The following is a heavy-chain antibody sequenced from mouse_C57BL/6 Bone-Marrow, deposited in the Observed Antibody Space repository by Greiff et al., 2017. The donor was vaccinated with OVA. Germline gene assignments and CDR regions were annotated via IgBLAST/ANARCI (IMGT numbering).Heavy chain of an antibody. V-gene: IGHV1-81*01. CDR1: GYTFTSYG. D-gene: IGHD2-3*01. CDR2: IYPRSGNT. Sequence: VQLQQSGAELARPGASVKLSCTASGYTFTSYGISWVKQRTGQGLEWIGEIYPRSGNTYYNEKFKGKATLTADKSSSTAYMELRSLTSEDSAVYFCLYDGYDDAMDYWGQGTSVTVSS. J-gene: IGHJ4*01. CDR3: LYDGYDDAMDY.